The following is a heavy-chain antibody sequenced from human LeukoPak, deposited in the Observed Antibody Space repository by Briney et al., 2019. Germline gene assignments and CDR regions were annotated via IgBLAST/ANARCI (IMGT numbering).Heavy chain of an antibody. CDR1: GGSFSGYY. J-gene: IGHJ4*02. CDR3: AREGRGYSYGYFDY. D-gene: IGHD5-18*01. V-gene: IGHV4-34*01. CDR2: INHSGST. Sequence: SETLSLTCAVYGGSFSGYYWSWIRQPPGKGLEWIGEINHSGSTNYNPSLKSRVTMSVDTSKNQFSLKLSSVTAADTAVYYCAREGRGYSYGYFDYWGQGTLVTVSS.